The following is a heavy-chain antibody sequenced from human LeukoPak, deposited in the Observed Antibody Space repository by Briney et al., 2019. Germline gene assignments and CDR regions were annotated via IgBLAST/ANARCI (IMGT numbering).Heavy chain of an antibody. Sequence: PSETLSLTCTVSGGSISSGSYYWSWIRQPAGKGLEWIGRIYTSGSTNYNPSLKSRVTISVDTSKNQFSLKLSSVTAADTAVYYCAGDPPAAWIDYWGQGTLVTVSS. CDR1: GGSISSGSYY. V-gene: IGHV4-61*02. CDR3: AGDPPAAWIDY. CDR2: IYTSGST. D-gene: IGHD3-3*01. J-gene: IGHJ4*02.